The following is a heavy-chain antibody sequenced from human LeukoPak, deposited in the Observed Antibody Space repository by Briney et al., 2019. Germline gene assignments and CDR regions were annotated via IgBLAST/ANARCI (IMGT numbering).Heavy chain of an antibody. J-gene: IGHJ5*02. V-gene: IGHV3-30*02. CDR3: AKDPYDFWSGYAYNWFDP. CDR1: GFTFSSYG. Sequence: PGGSLRLSCAASGFTFSSYGMHWVRQAPGKGLEWVAFIRYDGSNKYYADSVKGRFTISRDNSKNTLYLQMNSLRAEDTAVYYCAKDPYDFWSGYAYNWFDPWGQGTLVTVSS. CDR2: IRYDGSNK. D-gene: IGHD3-3*01.